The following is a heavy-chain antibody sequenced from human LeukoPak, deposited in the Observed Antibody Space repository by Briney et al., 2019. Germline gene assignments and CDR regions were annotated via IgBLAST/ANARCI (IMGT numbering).Heavy chain of an antibody. CDR1: GGSISSHY. CDR2: IYTSGST. J-gene: IGHJ4*02. CDR3: AGDRCSGGSCYPDY. V-gene: IGHV4-4*07. Sequence: SETLSLTCTVSGGSISSHYWSWIRQPAGKGLEWIGRIYTSGSTNYNPSLKSRVTMSVDTSKNQFSLKLSSVTAAATAVSYCAGDRCSGGSCYPDYWGQGTLVTVSS. D-gene: IGHD2-15*01.